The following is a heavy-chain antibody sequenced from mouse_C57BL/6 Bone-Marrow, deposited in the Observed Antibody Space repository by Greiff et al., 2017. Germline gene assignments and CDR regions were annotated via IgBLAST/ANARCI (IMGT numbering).Heavy chain of an antibody. D-gene: IGHD1-1*01. V-gene: IGHV1-85*01. J-gene: IGHJ3*01. CDR2: IYPRDGST. CDR1: GYTFTSYD. Sequence: QVQLQQSGPELVKPGASVKLSCKASGYTFTSYDINWVKQRPGQGLEWIGWIYPRDGSTKYNEKFKGKATLTVDTSSSTAYMELHSLTSEDSAVYFCARDPYYYGSSSFAYWGQGTLVTVSA. CDR3: ARDPYYYGSSSFAY.